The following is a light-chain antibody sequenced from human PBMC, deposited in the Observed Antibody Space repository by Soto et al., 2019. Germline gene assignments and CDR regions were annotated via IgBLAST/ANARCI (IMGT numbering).Light chain of an antibody. Sequence: SALTQPASVSGSPGQSITLSCTGTSSDIGGYDYVSWYQRHPGKAPKLIIYDVNNRPSGVSHRFSGSKSGNTASLTISGLQAEDEADYYCTSYASGSSHVVFGGGTKVTVL. CDR2: DVN. CDR1: SSDIGGYDY. V-gene: IGLV2-14*01. CDR3: TSYASGSSHVV. J-gene: IGLJ2*01.